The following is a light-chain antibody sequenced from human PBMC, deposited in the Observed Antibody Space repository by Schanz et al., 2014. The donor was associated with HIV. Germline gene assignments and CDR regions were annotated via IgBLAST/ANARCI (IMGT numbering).Light chain of an antibody. V-gene: IGKV3-20*01. CDR3: QQYGSSLWT. Sequence: ETVLTQSPGSLSLSPGERATLSCRTSQSVGGSQLAWYQHKPGQAPRLLIYGASSRATGIPDRFSGSGSGTDFTLTISRLEPEDFAVYYCQQYGSSLWTFGQGTKVEIK. J-gene: IGKJ1*01. CDR2: GAS. CDR1: QSVGGSQ.